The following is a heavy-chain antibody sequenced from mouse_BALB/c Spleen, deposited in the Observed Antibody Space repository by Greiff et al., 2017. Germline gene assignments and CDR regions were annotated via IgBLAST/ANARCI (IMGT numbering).Heavy chain of an antibody. J-gene: IGHJ2*01. CDR1: GFTFSSYG. V-gene: IGHV5-6*01. CDR3: ARLYGNYRYFDY. CDR2: ISSGGSYT. Sequence: EVHLVESGGDLVKPGGSLKLSCAASGFTFSSYGMSWVRQTPDKRLEWVATISSGGSYTYYPDSVKGRFTISRDNAKNTLYLQMSSLKSEDTAMYYCARLYGNYRYFDYWGQGTTLTVSS. D-gene: IGHD2-10*02.